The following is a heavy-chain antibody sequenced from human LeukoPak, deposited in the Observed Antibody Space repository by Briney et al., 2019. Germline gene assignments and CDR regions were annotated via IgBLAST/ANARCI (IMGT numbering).Heavy chain of an antibody. D-gene: IGHD6-13*01. CDR2: IDPRAGIT. V-gene: IGHV1-46*01. CDR3: ATTPPPRGNSSWWGGNHYYYYMDV. J-gene: IGHJ6*03. Sequence: ASVKVSCKASGYTFTGYYVHWVRQAPGQGLEWMGLIDPRAGITTYAQNFQARVTMTRDMSASTVYMELSSLTSDDTAMYYCATTPPPRGNSSWWGGNHYYYYMDVWGKGTTVTVSS. CDR1: GYTFTGYY.